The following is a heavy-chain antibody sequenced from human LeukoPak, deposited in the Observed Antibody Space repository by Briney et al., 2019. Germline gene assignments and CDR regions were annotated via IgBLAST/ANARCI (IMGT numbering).Heavy chain of an antibody. D-gene: IGHD6-19*01. V-gene: IGHV3-23*01. CDR2: ISGSGGST. Sequence: GGSLRLSCAASGFTFSSHGMSWVRQAPGKGLEWVSAISGSGGSTYYADSVKGRFTISRDNSKNTLYLQMNSLRAEDTAVYYCAKDSGHYSSGWSNWGQGTLATVSS. CDR1: GFTFSSHG. CDR3: AKDSGHYSSGWSN. J-gene: IGHJ4*02.